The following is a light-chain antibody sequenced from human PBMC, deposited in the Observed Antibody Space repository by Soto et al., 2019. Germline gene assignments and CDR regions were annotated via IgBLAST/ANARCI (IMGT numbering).Light chain of an antibody. J-gene: IGKJ1*01. V-gene: IGKV1-39*01. CDR3: QQSYSTWT. CDR1: QTISSY. CDR2: AAS. Sequence: DIQMTQSPSSLSASLGDRVTITCRASQTISSYLNWYQQKPGRAPKLLIYAASNLESGVPSRFSGSESGTAFTLTISSLQPEDFATYYCQQSYSTWTFGQGTKVEI.